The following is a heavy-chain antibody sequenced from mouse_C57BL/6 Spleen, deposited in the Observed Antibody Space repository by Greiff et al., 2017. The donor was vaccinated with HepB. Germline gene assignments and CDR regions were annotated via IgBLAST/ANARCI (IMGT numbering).Heavy chain of an antibody. V-gene: IGHV5-4*01. D-gene: IGHD2-5*01. CDR3: ATRGGDYSNPFAY. CDR1: GFTFSSYA. CDR2: ISDGGSYT. Sequence: EVHLVESGGGLVKPGGSLKLSCAASGFTFSSYAMSWVRQTPEKRLEWVATISDGGSYTYYPDNVKGRFTISRDNAKNNLYLQMSHLKSEDTAMYYCATRGGDYSNPFAYWGQGTLVTVSA. J-gene: IGHJ3*01.